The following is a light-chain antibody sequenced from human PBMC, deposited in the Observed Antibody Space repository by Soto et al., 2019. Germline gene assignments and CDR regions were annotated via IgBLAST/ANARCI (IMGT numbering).Light chain of an antibody. J-gene: IGKJ1*01. CDR1: QGITNY. CDR3: QKYDRVPGT. V-gene: IGKV1-27*01. CDR2: AAS. Sequence: DIQMTQSPSSLSASVGDRVTITCRASQGITNYLDWYQQKPGKVPRLLIYAASTLQSGVPSRFSGSGSGTDFTLTISSLQPEDVATYYCQKYDRVPGTFGQGTKVEIK.